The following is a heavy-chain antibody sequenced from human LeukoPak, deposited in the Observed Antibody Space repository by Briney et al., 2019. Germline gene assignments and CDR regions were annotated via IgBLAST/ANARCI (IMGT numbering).Heavy chain of an antibody. J-gene: IGHJ4*02. Sequence: PSETLSLTCTVSGGSISSSSYYWGWIRQPPGKGLEWIGYIYYSGSTNYNPSLKSRVTISVDTSKNQFSLKLSSVTAADTAVYYCATWDSGDGTFDCWGQGTLVTVSS. CDR2: IYYSGST. CDR3: ATWDSGDGTFDC. D-gene: IGHD4-17*01. CDR1: GGSISSSSYY. V-gene: IGHV4-61*05.